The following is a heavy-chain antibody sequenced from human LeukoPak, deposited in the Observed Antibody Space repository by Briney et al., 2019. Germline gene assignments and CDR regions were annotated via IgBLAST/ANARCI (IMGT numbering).Heavy chain of an antibody. J-gene: IGHJ4*02. CDR2: IYYSGST. V-gene: IGHV4-59*01. CDR3: ARGINSESYWWVHYFDY. CDR1: GGSISSYY. D-gene: IGHD1-26*01. Sequence: SETLSLTCTVSGGSISSYYWSWIRQPPGKGLEWIGYIYYSGSTNYNPSLKSRFTISVDTSKNQFSLKLSSVTAADTAVYYCARGINSESYWWVHYFDYWGQGTLVTVSS.